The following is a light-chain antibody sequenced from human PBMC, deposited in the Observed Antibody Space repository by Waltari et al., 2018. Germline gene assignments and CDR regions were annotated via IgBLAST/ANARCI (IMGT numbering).Light chain of an antibody. CDR3: QQYNSYSVT. CDR1: QSISSW. V-gene: IGKV1-5*03. CDR2: KAS. J-gene: IGKJ4*01. Sequence: DIQMTQSPSTLSASVGDRVTITCRASQSISSWLAWYQQKPGKAPKLLIYKASSLESGVPSRFSGGGSGTEFTLTISSLQPDDFETYYCQQYNSYSVTFGGGTKVEIK.